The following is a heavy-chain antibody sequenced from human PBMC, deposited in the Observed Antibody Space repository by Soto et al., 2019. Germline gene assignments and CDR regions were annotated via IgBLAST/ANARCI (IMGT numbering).Heavy chain of an antibody. CDR3: ATSAEEAPRRFDS. CDR1: HASCGAYF. V-gene: IGHV4-34*12. J-gene: IGHJ4*02. CDR2: IFGSGGT. Sequence: SETLSLTCTVSHASCGAYFWNWIRQPAGKGLEWIGGIFGSGGTNYNPSLQSRVTISEDTSKNYFSLKLTSVTAADTAVYFCATSAEEAPRRFDSWGQGTLVTVSS. D-gene: IGHD2-2*01.